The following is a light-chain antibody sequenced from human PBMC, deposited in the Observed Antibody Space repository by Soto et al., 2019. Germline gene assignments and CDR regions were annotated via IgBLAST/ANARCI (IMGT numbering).Light chain of an antibody. V-gene: IGLV1-40*01. CDR3: QSYDSSLSGYV. Sequence: QSVLTQPPSLSGAPGQRVTISCTESGSNIGAPYDVHWYQHLPGTAPKLLIYGSTNRPSGVPGRFSGSKSGTSASLAITGLQAEDEADYYCQSYDSSLSGYVFGAGTKGTVL. CDR2: GST. J-gene: IGLJ1*01. CDR1: GSNIGAPYD.